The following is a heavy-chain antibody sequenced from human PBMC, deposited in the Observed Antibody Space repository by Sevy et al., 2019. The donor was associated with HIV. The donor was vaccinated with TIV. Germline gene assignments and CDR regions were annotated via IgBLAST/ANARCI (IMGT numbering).Heavy chain of an antibody. Sequence: ASVKVSCKASGYNFNTYGITWVRQAPGQGLEWVGWIGVNNGKTNYAARLQARISMTADTSTSTVDMELGTLTSDDTAMYFCARDSYYYDMHSSYRPPDYWGQGTLVTVSS. CDR1: GYNFNTYG. CDR2: IGVNNGKT. CDR3: ARDSYYYDMHSSYRPPDY. V-gene: IGHV1-18*01. D-gene: IGHD3-22*01. J-gene: IGHJ4*02.